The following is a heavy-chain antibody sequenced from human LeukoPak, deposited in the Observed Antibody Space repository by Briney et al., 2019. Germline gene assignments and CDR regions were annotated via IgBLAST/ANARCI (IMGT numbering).Heavy chain of an antibody. J-gene: IGHJ4*02. D-gene: IGHD3-22*01. V-gene: IGHV1-69*05. Sequence: SVKVSCKASGGTFSSYAISWVRQAPGQGLEWMGRIIPIVATATYAEKFQGRVTMTTDESTSTAYMELSSLRSEDTAVYYCARDTYYYDSSDDYWGQGTLVTVSS. CDR1: GGTFSSYA. CDR2: IIPIVATA. CDR3: ARDTYYYDSSDDY.